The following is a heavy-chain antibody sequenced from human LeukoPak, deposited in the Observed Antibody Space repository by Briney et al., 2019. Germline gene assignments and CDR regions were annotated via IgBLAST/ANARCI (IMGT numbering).Heavy chain of an antibody. CDR1: GASINSGTCY. CDR2: IYSSGST. CDR3: ASGYNWNYILGQ. Sequence: SQTVSLTCTVSGASINSGTCYWTWIRQPAGKGLEWIGRIYSSGSTDYNPSLKSRVTISVDTSKNQFSLKLSSVTAADTAVYYCASGYNWNYILGQGGQGALVTVSS. V-gene: IGHV4-61*02. J-gene: IGHJ1*01. D-gene: IGHD1-7*01.